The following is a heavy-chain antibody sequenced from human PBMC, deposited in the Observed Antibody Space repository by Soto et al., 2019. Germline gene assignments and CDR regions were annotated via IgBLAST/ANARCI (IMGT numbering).Heavy chain of an antibody. J-gene: IGHJ3*02. D-gene: IGHD4-17*01. CDR1: GFTFSSYG. CDR3: ARRGDDYGDSDAFDI. V-gene: IGHV3-33*01. CDR2: IWYDGSNK. Sequence: GGSLILSCAASGFTFSSYGMHWVRQAPGKGLEWVAVIWYDGSNKYYADSVKGRFTISRDNSKNTLYLQMNSLRAEDTAVYYCARRGDDYGDSDAFDIWGQGTMVTVSS.